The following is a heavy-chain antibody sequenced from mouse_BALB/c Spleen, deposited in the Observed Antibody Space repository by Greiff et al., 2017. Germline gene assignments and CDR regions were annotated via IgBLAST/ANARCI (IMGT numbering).Heavy chain of an antibody. CDR1: GFTFSSYG. V-gene: IGHV5-6*01. Sequence: EVQRVESGGDLVKPGGSLKLSCAASGFTFSSYGMSWVRQTPDKRLEWVATISSGGSYTYYPDSVKGRFTISRDNARNILYLQMSSLRSEDTAMYYCARGWGNNAMDYWGQGTSVTVSS. CDR3: ARGWGNNAMDY. D-gene: IGHD2-1*01. CDR2: ISSGGSYT. J-gene: IGHJ4*01.